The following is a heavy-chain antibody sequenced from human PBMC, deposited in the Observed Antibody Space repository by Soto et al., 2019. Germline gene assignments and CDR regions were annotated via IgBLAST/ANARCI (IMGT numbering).Heavy chain of an antibody. CDR2: IYNSVTT. CDR3: AGHPHGSGYWRFDY. Sequence: QVQLQESGPGLVKPSETLSLTCTVSGGSISTYYWNWIRQSPGKGLEWIGYIYNSVTTNYNPSLMSRDTISVDTSKNQFALKLSSVTAADTAVYYCAGHPHGSGYWRFDYWGQGTLVTVSS. CDR1: GGSISTYY. D-gene: IGHD3-22*01. J-gene: IGHJ4*02. V-gene: IGHV4-59*08.